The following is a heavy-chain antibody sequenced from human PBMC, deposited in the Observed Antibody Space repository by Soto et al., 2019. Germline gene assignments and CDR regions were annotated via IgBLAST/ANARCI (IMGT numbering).Heavy chain of an antibody. Sequence: QVQLQESGPGLVKFSQTLSLTCTVSGGSIRTTRYYWSSIRQHPGKGPEWIAYIYHGGSTYYNPSPNSRVNMAVDRSRNQVSLSLSSVTAADTAVYYCGRITSEDRSTISGVVSGTMDGWGQGTAVNVSS. V-gene: IGHV4-31*03. J-gene: IGHJ6*02. CDR3: GRITSEDRSTISGVVSGTMDG. CDR1: GGSIRTTRYY. CDR2: IYHGGST. D-gene: IGHD3-3*01.